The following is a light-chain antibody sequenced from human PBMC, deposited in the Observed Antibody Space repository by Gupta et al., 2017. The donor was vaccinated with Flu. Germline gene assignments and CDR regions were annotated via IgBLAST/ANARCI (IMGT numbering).Light chain of an antibody. Sequence: QSALTQPASVSGSPGQSITISCTGTSNDVGSYNLVSWYQQHPGKVPKLMIYENKKRPSGVSNRFSGSKSGNTASLTISGLQAEDEADYYCCSYATARWVFGGGTKVTVL. CDR1: SNDVGSYNL. CDR3: CSYATARWV. CDR2: ENK. V-gene: IGLV2-23*01. J-gene: IGLJ2*01.